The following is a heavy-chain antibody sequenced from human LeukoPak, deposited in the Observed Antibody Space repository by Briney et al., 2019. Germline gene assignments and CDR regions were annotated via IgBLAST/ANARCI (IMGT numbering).Heavy chain of an antibody. CDR2: ISVSGGST. CDR3: AKVTSAAAGTRYYGMDV. J-gene: IGHJ6*02. V-gene: IGHV3-23*01. Sequence: GGSLRLSCAASGFTFSSYAMNWVRQAPGKGLEWVSAISVSGGSTYYADSVKGRFTSSRDNSKNTLYLQMNSLRAEDTAVYYCAKVTSAAAGTRYYGMDVWGQGTTVTVSS. CDR1: GFTFSSYA. D-gene: IGHD6-13*01.